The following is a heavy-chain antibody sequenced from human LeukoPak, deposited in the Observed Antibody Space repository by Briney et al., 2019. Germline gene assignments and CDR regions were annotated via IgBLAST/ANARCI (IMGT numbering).Heavy chain of an antibody. V-gene: IGHV3-7*01. CDR3: ARVKFGESYAPKSYYYYYMDV. CDR1: GFTFSSYW. J-gene: IGHJ6*03. CDR2: IKTDGSQI. Sequence: GGSLRLSCVASGFTFSSYWMTWVRQAPGKGLEWVANIKTDGSQIYYVDSVKGRFTISRDNAKNSLYLQMNSLRAEDTAVYYCARVKFGESYAPKSYYYYYMDVWGKGTTVTISS. D-gene: IGHD3-10*01.